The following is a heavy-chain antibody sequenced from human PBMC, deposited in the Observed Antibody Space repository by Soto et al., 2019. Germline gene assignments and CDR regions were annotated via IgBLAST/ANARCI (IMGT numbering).Heavy chain of an antibody. Sequence: QVQLVQSGAEVRKPGASVRVSCKASGYTFTGHYIHWVRQAPGQGLEWMGWINPNSGATNYAQKFQDWVSMYRDTSISAAYIELTSLRSDATAVYYCAREAPHVVDSDFRAAYFTYFDQWGQGTLVTVSS. J-gene: IGHJ4*02. D-gene: IGHD3-3*01. CDR3: AREAPHVVDSDFRAAYFTYFDQ. CDR1: GYTFTGHY. CDR2: INPNSGAT. V-gene: IGHV1-2*04.